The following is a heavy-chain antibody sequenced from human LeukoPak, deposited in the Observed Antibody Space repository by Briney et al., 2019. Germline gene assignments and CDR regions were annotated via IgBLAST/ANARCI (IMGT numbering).Heavy chain of an antibody. V-gene: IGHV4-31*11. CDR1: GGSISSGGYS. J-gene: IGHJ5*02. CDR2: IYYSGST. CDR3: ARDRFGELGNWFDP. Sequence: SETLSLTCAVSGGSISSGGYSWSWIRQHPGKGLEWIGYIYYSGSTYYNPSLKSRVTISVDTSKNQFSLKLSSVTAADAAVYYCARDRFGELGNWFDPWGQGTLVTVSS. D-gene: IGHD3-10*01.